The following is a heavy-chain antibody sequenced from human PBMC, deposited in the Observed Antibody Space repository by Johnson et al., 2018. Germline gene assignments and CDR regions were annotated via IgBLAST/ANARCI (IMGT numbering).Heavy chain of an antibody. CDR1: GFTFSSYD. J-gene: IGHJ6*02. Sequence: VQLQESGGGVVQPGRSLRLSCAASGFTFSSYDMHWVRQAPGKGLAWVSTIGTAGDTYYPGSVKGRFTISRENAKNSLYLQMTSLRAGDTAVYYCARGGYCSSTSCYAMDVWGQGTTVTVSS. D-gene: IGHD2-2*01. V-gene: IGHV3-13*01. CDR2: IGTAGDT. CDR3: ARGGYCSSTSCYAMDV.